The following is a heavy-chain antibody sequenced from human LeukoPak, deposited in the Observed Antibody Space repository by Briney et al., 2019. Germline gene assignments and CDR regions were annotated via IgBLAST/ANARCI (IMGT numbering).Heavy chain of an antibody. D-gene: IGHD2-2*01. J-gene: IGHJ3*02. CDR3: ARRRYCCSTSCYWDDAFDI. CDR2: IYTSRST. V-gene: IGHV4-4*09. Sequence: SETLSLTCTVSGGSISSYYWSWIRQPPGEGLGWIGYIYTSRSTNYNPSLKSRVTISVDTSKNQFSLKLSSVTAADTAVYYCARRRYCCSTSCYWDDAFDIWGQGTMVTVSS. CDR1: GGSISSYY.